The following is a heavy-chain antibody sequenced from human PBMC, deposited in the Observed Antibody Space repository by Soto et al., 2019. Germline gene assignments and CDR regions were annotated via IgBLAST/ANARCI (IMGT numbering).Heavy chain of an antibody. D-gene: IGHD3-16*02. CDR2: IIPIFGTA. V-gene: IGHV1-69*01. CDR1: GGTFSSYA. J-gene: IGHJ5*02. Sequence: PSVKVSCKASGGTFSSYAISWVRQAPGQGLEWMGGIIPIFGTANYAQKFQGRVTITADESTSTAYMELSSLRSEDTAVYYCARSEGDYVWGSYRYGWFDPWGQGTLVTVSS. CDR3: ARSEGDYVWGSYRYGWFDP.